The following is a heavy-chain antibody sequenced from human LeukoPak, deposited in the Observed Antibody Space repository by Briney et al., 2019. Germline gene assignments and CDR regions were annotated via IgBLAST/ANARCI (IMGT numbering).Heavy chain of an antibody. Sequence: GSLRLSCAASGFTLSSYRMSWVRQAPGKGLEWVANIKQDGSEINYVDSVKGRFTISRDNAKNSMLLQMNSLRAEDTAVYYCARADYGGNLFFDYWGQGALVTVSS. J-gene: IGHJ4*02. CDR2: IKQDGSEI. D-gene: IGHD4-23*01. V-gene: IGHV3-7*04. CDR1: GFTLSSYR. CDR3: ARADYGGNLFFDY.